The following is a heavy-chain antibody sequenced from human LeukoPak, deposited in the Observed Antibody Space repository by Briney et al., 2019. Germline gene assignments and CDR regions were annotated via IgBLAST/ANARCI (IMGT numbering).Heavy chain of an antibody. D-gene: IGHD2-15*01. V-gene: IGHV4-61*02. J-gene: IGHJ4*02. CDR3: ARVFCSGGNCYHFDY. CDR2: IYTSGST. Sequence: SQTLSLTCTVSGGSMSSSSYYWSWIRQPAGKGLEWIGRIYTSGSTTYNPSLKSRVTISLDTSKNQFSLKLSSVTAADTAVYYCARVFCSGGNCYHFDYWCQGTLVTVSS. CDR1: GGSMSSSSYY.